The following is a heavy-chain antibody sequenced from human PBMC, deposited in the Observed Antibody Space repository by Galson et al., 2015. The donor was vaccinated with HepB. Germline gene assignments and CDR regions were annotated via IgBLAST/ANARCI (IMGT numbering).Heavy chain of an antibody. CDR2: INPSGGST. D-gene: IGHD2-2*01. CDR3: ARVPAAMGDYYYYGMDV. V-gene: IGHV1-46*01. J-gene: IGHJ6*02. CDR1: GYTFTSYY. Sequence: SVKVSCKASGYTFTSYYMHWVRQAPGQGLEWMGIINPSGGSTSYAQKFQGRVTMTRDTSTSTVYMELSSLRSEDTAAYYCARVPAAMGDYYYYGMDVWGQGTTVTVSS.